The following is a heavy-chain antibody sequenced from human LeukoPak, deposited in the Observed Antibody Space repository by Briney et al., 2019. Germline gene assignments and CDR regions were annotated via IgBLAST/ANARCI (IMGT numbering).Heavy chain of an antibody. J-gene: IGHJ5*02. CDR3: ARRPYSGYDS. V-gene: IGHV4-59*08. CDR2: IHYTGIN. Sequence: SETLSLTCTVSDGSISGYYWGWIRQAPGRGLEWIAYIHYTGINNYNPSLKSRAAISVDTSTNQFSLKLTSVTAADTAVYYCARRPYSGYDSWGQGTLVTVSS. D-gene: IGHD5-12*01. CDR1: DGSISGYY.